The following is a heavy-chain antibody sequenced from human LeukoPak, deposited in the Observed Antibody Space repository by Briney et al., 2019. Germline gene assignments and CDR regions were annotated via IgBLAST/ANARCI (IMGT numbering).Heavy chain of an antibody. CDR3: ASGRVPAATIRDYYYMDV. D-gene: IGHD2-2*01. CDR1: GGTFSSYA. Sequence: SVKVSCKASGGTFSSYAISWVRQAPGQGLEWMGGIIPIFGTANYAQKFQGRVTITTDESTSTAYMELSSLRSEATAVYYCASGRVPAATIRDYYYMDVWGKGTTVTVSS. CDR2: IIPIFGTA. J-gene: IGHJ6*03. V-gene: IGHV1-69*05.